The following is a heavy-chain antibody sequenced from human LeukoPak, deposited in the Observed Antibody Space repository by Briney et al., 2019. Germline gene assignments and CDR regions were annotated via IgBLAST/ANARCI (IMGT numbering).Heavy chain of an antibody. Sequence: ASVKVSCKTSGYTFTSHYIHWVRQAPGQGLEWMGIINPSIGNTDYAQKFQGRVTMTKDTSISTAYMELSSLRFEDTAVYYCVRAANTTAYYSSWFDPWGQGTLVTVSS. D-gene: IGHD3-9*01. J-gene: IGHJ5*02. CDR2: INPSIGNT. CDR3: VRAANTTAYYSSWFDP. V-gene: IGHV1-46*01. CDR1: GYTFTSHY.